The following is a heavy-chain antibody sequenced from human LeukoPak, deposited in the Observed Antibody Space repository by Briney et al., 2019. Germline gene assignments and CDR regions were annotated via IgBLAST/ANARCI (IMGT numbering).Heavy chain of an antibody. V-gene: IGHV4-4*07. CDR1: GGSISSYY. J-gene: IGHJ4*02. CDR2: IYASGST. CDR3: ARLRYDYVWGSYHFDY. D-gene: IGHD3-16*02. Sequence: SETLSLTCTVSGGSISSYYWSWIRQPAGKGLEWIGRIYASGSTNYSPSLKSRVTMSVDTSKNQFSLKLSSVTAADTAVYYCARLRYDYVWGSYHFDYWGQGTLVTVSS.